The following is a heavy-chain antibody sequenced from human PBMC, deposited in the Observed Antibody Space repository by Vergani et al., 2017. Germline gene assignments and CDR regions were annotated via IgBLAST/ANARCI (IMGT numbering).Heavy chain of an antibody. J-gene: IGHJ6*02. Sequence: QVQLVQSGAEVKKPGSSVKVSCKASGGTFSSYAISWVRQAPGQGLEWMGWISAYNGNTNYAQKLQGRVTMTTDTSTSTAYMELRSLRSDDTAVYYCARADGWEKGGYYYYGMDVWGQGTTVTVSS. CDR1: GGTFSSYA. V-gene: IGHV1-18*01. CDR2: ISAYNGNT. CDR3: ARADGWEKGGYYYYGMDV. D-gene: IGHD1-26*01.